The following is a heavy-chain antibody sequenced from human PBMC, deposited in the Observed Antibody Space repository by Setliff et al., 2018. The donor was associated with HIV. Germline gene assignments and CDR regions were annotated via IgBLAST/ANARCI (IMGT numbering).Heavy chain of an antibody. CDR1: GDYIRSSRYY. D-gene: IGHD3-22*01. V-gene: IGHV4-39*07. Sequence: SETLSLTCSVFGDYIRSSRYYWGWIRQPPGKGLEWIGSTFSSGGTYLIPSLRGRVTISVDPAKNQWSWSLRSVTAADTAVYYCARDSPHYYDGSGYYQGYYYYYLDVWGKGTTVTVSS. CDR3: ARDSPHYYDGSGYYQGYYYYYLDV. CDR2: TFSSGGT. J-gene: IGHJ6*03.